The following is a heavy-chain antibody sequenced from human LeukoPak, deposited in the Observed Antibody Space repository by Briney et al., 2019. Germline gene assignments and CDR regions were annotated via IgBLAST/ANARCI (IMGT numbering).Heavy chain of an antibody. CDR1: GGSISSYY. CDR3: ARDRYGMVGSAPFDY. D-gene: IGHD3-10*02. V-gene: IGHV4-59*01. J-gene: IGHJ4*02. CDR2: IYYSGST. Sequence: SETLSLTCTVSGGSISSYYWSWIRQPPGKGLEWIGYIYYSGSTNYNPSLKSRVTISVDTSKNQFSLKLSSVTAADTAVYYCARDRYGMVGSAPFDYWGQGTLVTVSS.